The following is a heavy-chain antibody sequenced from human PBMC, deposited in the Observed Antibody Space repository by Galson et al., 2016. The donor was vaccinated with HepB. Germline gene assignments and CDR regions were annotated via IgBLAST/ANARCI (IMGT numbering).Heavy chain of an antibody. CDR2: SYNNDNT. CDR3: ARFTELLGYFGMDV. V-gene: IGHV4-59*01. Sequence: SETLSLTCSVSGGPIDSYYWTWIRQPPGKGLEWIGFSYNNDNTNYNPSLKSRVTISLDTSARQFSLILRSVTAADTAIYYCARFTELLGYFGMDVWGQGTTVIVSS. J-gene: IGHJ6*02. D-gene: IGHD1-26*01. CDR1: GGPIDSYY.